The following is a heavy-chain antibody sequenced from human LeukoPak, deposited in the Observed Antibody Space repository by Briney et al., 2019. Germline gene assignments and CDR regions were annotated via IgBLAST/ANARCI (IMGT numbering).Heavy chain of an antibody. V-gene: IGHV1-69*02. CDR3: ASPGFYDSSGNGEGY. CDR1: GGTFTSYT. Sequence: ASVKVSCTASGGTFTSYTISWVRQAPGQGLEWMGRIIPILGIANYAQKFQGRVTITADKSTSTAYMELSSLRSEDTAVYYCASPGFYDSSGNGEGYWGQGTLVTVSS. D-gene: IGHD3-22*01. J-gene: IGHJ4*02. CDR2: IIPILGIA.